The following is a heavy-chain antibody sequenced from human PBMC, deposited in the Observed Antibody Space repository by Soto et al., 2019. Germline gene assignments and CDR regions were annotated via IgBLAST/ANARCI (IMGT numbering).Heavy chain of an antibody. V-gene: IGHV3-9*01. J-gene: IGHJ3*02. CDR2: IGWGGNNI. CDR3: TRTDAFDI. Sequence: EVQLVESGGGLAQPGRSLRLSCVASGFSFDAYAMHWVRQAPGKGLEWVSGIGWGGNNIGYADSVKGRFTISRDNAKNTRYLQMNSLRVEDTALYYCTRTDAFDIWGHGTMVTVSS. CDR1: GFSFDAYA.